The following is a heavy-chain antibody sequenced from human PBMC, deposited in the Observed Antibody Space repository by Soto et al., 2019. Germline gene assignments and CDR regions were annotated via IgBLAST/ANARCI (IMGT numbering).Heavy chain of an antibody. D-gene: IGHD3-3*01. CDR3: ARTIFGVATYYFDY. J-gene: IGHJ4*02. V-gene: IGHV1-8*01. Sequence: ASVKVSCKASGYTFTNSYDISWVRQATGQGLEWMGWMSPNSGTTGYAQKFQGRVTMTRNTSISTAYMELSSLRSEDTAVYYCARTIFGVATYYFDYWGQGTPVTVSS. CDR2: MSPNSGTT. CDR1: GYTFTNSYD.